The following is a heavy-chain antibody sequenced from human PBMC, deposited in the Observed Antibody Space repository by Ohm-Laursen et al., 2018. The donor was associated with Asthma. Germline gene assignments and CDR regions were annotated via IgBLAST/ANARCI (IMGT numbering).Heavy chain of an antibody. Sequence: SQTLSLTCTVSGGSISSGDYYWSWIRQPPGKGLEWIGHIYYSGSTYYNPSLQSRVTISVDTSKNQFSLKLSSVTAADTAVYYCARNIAVAGTDWYFDLWGRGTLVTVSS. V-gene: IGHV4-30-4*01. D-gene: IGHD6-19*01. CDR1: GGSISSGDYY. CDR3: ARNIAVAGTDWYFDL. J-gene: IGHJ2*01. CDR2: IYYSGST.